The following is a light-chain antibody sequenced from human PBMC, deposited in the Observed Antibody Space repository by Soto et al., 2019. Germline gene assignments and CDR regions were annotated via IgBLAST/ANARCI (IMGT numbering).Light chain of an antibody. CDR3: SSFATTSPVL. CDR1: SSDVGGYKY. V-gene: IGLV2-14*03. J-gene: IGLJ1*01. CDR2: DVS. Sequence: QSALTQPASVSGSPGQSITISCTGTSSDVGGYKYVSWYQQHPGKAPKLMIYDVSNRPSGVSSRFSGSKSGNTASLTISGLQAEDEADYYCSSFATTSPVLFGTGTKLTVL.